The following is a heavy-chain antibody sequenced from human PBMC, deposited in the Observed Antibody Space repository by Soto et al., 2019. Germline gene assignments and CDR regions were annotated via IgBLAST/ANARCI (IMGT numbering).Heavy chain of an antibody. Sequence: SETLSLTCTVSGGSISSSSYYWGWIRQPPGKGLEWIGSIYYSGSTYYNPSLKSRVTISVDTSKNQFSLKLSSVTAADTAVYYCARQCSTSCPMGAFDIWGQGTMVTV. CDR3: ARQCSTSCPMGAFDI. CDR1: GGSISSSSYY. V-gene: IGHV4-39*01. CDR2: IYYSGST. D-gene: IGHD2-2*01. J-gene: IGHJ3*02.